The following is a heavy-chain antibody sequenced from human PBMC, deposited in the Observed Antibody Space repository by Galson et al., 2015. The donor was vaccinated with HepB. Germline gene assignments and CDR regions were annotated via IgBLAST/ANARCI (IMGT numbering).Heavy chain of an antibody. D-gene: IGHD4-11*01. Sequence: SLRLSCAASGFTFSSYGMSWVRQAPGKGLECVSSISGSGDRTFYADFVRGRFTISRDNSKNTLYLQVNSLRAEDTAMYYCAKDFGDYGNWGALDYWGQGTLLTVSS. J-gene: IGHJ4*02. CDR1: GFTFSSYG. CDR2: ISGSGDRT. CDR3: AKDFGDYGNWGALDY. V-gene: IGHV3-23*01.